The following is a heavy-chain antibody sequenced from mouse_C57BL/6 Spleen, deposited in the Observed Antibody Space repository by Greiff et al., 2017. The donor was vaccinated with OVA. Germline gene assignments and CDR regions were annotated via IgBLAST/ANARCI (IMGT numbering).Heavy chain of an antibody. V-gene: IGHV14-4*01. Sequence: VHLVESGAELVRPGASVKLSCTASGFNIKDDYMHWVKQRPEQGLEWIGWIDPENGDTEYASKFQGKATITADTSSNTAYLQLSSLTSEDTAVYYCTLRLMDYWGQGTSVTVSS. CDR3: TLRLMDY. CDR2: IDPENGDT. J-gene: IGHJ4*01. CDR1: GFNIKDDY.